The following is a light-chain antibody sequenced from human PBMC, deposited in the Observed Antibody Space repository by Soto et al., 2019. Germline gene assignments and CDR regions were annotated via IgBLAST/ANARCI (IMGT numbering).Light chain of an antibody. Sequence: EIVLTQSPATVSLSPGEIATLSCRASQSVSSYLAWYQQKPGQAPRLLIYDASNRATGIPARFSGSGSGTDFTLSISSLEPEDFAVYYSQQRRNSLGPGTKVDIK. CDR2: DAS. CDR1: QSVSSY. CDR3: QQRRNS. J-gene: IGKJ3*01. V-gene: IGKV3-11*01.